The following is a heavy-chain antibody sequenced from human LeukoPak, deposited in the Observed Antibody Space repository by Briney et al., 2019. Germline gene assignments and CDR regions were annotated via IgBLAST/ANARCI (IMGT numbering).Heavy chain of an antibody. CDR2: IRYDGSNK. V-gene: IGHV3-30*02. CDR1: GFTFSSYG. Sequence: PGGAVRLSCAASGFTFSSYGMHWVRQAPGKGLEGVAFIRYDGSNKYYADSVKGRFTIPRDNYKNTLYLQMNSLRAEDTAVYYCCAFEIFGVGFDYWGQRTLVTVSS. CDR3: CAFEIFGVGFDY. D-gene: IGHD3-3*01. J-gene: IGHJ4*02.